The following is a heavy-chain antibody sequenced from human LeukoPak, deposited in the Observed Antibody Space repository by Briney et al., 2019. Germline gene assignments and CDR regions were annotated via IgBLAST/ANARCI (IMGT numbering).Heavy chain of an antibody. CDR1: GYTFTGYY. Sequence: ASVKVSCKASGYTFTGYYMHWLRQAPGQGLEWMGLINPSGYTTYAQQIQGGVTMTRDTSTSTVYMELSSLRSEDTAVDYCARDAMSSVTTSPYYFDYWGQGTLVSVSS. CDR3: ARDAMSSVTTSPYYFDY. CDR2: INPSGYT. J-gene: IGHJ4*02. V-gene: IGHV1-46*01. D-gene: IGHD4-17*01.